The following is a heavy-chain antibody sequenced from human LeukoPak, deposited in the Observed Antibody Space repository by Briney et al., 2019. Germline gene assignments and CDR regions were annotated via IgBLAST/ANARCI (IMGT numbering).Heavy chain of an antibody. Sequence: SETLSLTCTVSGGSISGYYWSWIRQAPGKGLEWIGYNYYSGSPDYNPSLKSRVTISVDTSKNQVSLNLSFVTATDTAMYHCVRGSGGDGSGSLWGQGTLVTVSS. CDR2: NYYSGSP. J-gene: IGHJ4*02. V-gene: IGHV4-59*01. CDR3: VRGSGGDGSGSL. CDR1: GGSISGYY. D-gene: IGHD3-10*01.